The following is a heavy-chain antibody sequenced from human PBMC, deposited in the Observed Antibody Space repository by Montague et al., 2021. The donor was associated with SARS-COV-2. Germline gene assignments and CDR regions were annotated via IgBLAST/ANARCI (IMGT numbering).Heavy chain of an antibody. Sequence: SLRLSCAASGFTFSNSAMNWVRQAPGTGLKWGPGLSANGGNRYYADLVTSRFTISRDNSKNTLYLQMNSLRAEDTAVYYCAKAGIKYDYGDFFDYSCQGTLVTVSS. J-gene: IGHJ4*02. V-gene: IGHV3-23*01. CDR1: GFTFSNSA. CDR2: LSANGGNR. D-gene: IGHD4-17*01. CDR3: AKAGIKYDYGDFFDY.